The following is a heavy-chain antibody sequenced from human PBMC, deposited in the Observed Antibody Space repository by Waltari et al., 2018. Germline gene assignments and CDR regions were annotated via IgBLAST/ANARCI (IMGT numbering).Heavy chain of an antibody. CDR2: IYTSGGT. D-gene: IGHD3-16*02. CDR3: ARELAVRGVLGEVSLRALGY. Sequence: QVQLQESGPGLVKPSQTLSLTCTVSGGSISSGSYYWSWIRQPAGKGREWIGRIYTSGGTNYTPSPKSRVTISVDTSKTQCSLKLSSVAAADTAVYYGARELAVRGVLGEVSLRALGYWGQGTLVTVSS. CDR1: GGSISSGSYY. V-gene: IGHV4-61*02. J-gene: IGHJ4*02.